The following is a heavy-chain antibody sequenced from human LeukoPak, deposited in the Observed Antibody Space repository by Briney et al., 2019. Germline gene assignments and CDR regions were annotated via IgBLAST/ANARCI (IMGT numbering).Heavy chain of an antibody. CDR2: IYYSGST. J-gene: IGHJ3*01. V-gene: IGHV4-59*01. CDR3: ARQNDYGNNFRGLDPFDL. CDR1: GGSFSGYY. D-gene: IGHD4-17*01. Sequence: KTSETLSLTCAVYGGSFSGYYWSWIRQPPGKGLEWIGYIYYSGSTNYNPSLKSRVTISVDTSKNQFSLKLSSVTAADTAMYYCARQNDYGNNFRGLDPFDLWGQGTMVTVSS.